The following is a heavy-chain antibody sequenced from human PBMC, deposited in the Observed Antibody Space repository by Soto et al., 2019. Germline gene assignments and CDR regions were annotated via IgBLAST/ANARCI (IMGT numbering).Heavy chain of an antibody. J-gene: IGHJ5*02. CDR1: GGTFSSYT. D-gene: IGHD6-6*01. V-gene: IGHV1-18*01. CDR3: ARDHSSSLVLDP. CDR2: ISAYNGNT. Sequence: ASVKVSCKASGGTFSSYTISWVRQAPGQGLEWMGRISAYNGNTNYAQKLQGRVTMTTDTSTSTAYMELRSLRSDDTAVYYCARDHSSSLVLDPWGQGTLVTVSS.